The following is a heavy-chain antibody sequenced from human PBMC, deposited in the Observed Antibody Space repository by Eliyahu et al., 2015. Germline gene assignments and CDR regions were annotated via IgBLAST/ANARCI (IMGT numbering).Heavy chain of an antibody. Sequence: KGLEWVSLISWDGGSTYYADSVKGRFTISRDNSKNSLYLQMNSLRTEDTALYYCAKGRDGYCTNGVCRGGDEDLDVWGKGTTVTVSS. CDR3: AKGRDGYCTNGVCRGGDEDLDV. J-gene: IGHJ6*04. V-gene: IGHV3-43*01. D-gene: IGHD2-8*01. CDR2: ISWDGGST.